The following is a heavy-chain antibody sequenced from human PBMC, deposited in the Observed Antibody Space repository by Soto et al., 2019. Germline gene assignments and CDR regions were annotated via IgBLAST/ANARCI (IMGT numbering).Heavy chain of an antibody. CDR1: GGSISSYY. Sequence: QVQLQESGPGLVKPSETLSLTCTVSGGSISSYYWSWIRQPPGKGLEWIGYIYYSGSNNYNPSLKSRVTRSVDTSTNQFSLKLSSVTAADTAVYYCAREGVSSSWYNYYAMDVWGQGTTVTVSS. CDR3: AREGVSSSWYNYYAMDV. V-gene: IGHV4-59*01. CDR2: IYYSGSN. J-gene: IGHJ6*02. D-gene: IGHD6-13*01.